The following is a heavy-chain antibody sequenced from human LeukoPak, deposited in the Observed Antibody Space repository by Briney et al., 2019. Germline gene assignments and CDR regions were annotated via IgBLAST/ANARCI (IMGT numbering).Heavy chain of an antibody. D-gene: IGHD3-9*01. J-gene: IGHJ5*02. CDR3: ARVLAYYDILTGYRGWFDP. V-gene: IGHV4-4*07. Sequence: SETLSLTCTISGGSISTYYWSWIRQPAGKGLEWIGRIYTSGSTNYNPSLKSRVTMSVDTSKNQFSLKLTSVTAADTAVYYCARVLAYYDILTGYRGWFDPWGQGTLVTVSS. CDR1: GGSISTYY. CDR2: IYTSGST.